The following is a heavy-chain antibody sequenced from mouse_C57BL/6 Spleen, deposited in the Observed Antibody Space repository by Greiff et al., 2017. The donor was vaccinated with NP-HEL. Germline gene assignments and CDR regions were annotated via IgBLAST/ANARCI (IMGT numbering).Heavy chain of an antibody. D-gene: IGHD1-1*01. CDR3: ARITTVVAYYAMDY. Sequence: QVQLKQPGAELVMPGASVKLSCKASGYTFTSYWMHWVKQRPGQGLEWIGEIDPSDSYTNYNQKFKGKSTLTVDKSSSTAYMQLSSLTSEDSAVYYCARITTVVAYYAMDYWGQGTSVTVSS. V-gene: IGHV1-69*01. J-gene: IGHJ4*01. CDR2: IDPSDSYT. CDR1: GYTFTSYW.